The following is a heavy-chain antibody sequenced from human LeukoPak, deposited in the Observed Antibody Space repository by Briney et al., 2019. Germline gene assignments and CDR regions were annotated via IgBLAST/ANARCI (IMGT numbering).Heavy chain of an antibody. D-gene: IGHD6-13*01. CDR2: INSDGSST. Sequence: GGSLRLSCAASGFTFSSYWMHWVRHAPGKGLVWVSRINSDGSSTSYADSVKGRFTISRDNAKNTLYLQMNSLRAEDTAVYYCARGRSSWYHYYYMDVWGKGTTVTVSS. CDR3: ARGRSSWYHYYYMDV. CDR1: GFTFSSYW. J-gene: IGHJ6*03. V-gene: IGHV3-74*01.